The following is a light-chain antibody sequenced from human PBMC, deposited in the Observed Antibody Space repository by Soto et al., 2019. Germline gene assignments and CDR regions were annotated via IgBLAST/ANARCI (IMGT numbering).Light chain of an antibody. CDR1: NGNIASHY. J-gene: IGLJ2*01. CDR2: EDN. Sequence: NFMLTQPHSVSESPGKTMTISCTGNNGNIASHYVQWFQQRPGRAPTTEIYEDNNRPSGVPDRFSASVDGSSNSASLTISGLEPEDEADYFCQSFGDNAVVFGGGTKLTVL. V-gene: IGLV6-57*02. CDR3: QSFGDNAVV.